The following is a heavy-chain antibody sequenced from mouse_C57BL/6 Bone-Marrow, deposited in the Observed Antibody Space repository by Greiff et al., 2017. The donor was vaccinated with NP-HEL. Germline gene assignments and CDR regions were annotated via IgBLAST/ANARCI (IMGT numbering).Heavy chain of an antibody. V-gene: IGHV3-6*01. Sequence: EVKLVESGPGLVKPSQSLSLTCSVTGYSITSGYYWNWIRQFPGNKLEWMGYISYDGSNNYNPSLKNRISITRDTSKNQFFLKLNSVTTEDTATYYCARDETAGAMDYWGQGTSVTVSS. J-gene: IGHJ4*01. CDR3: ARDETAGAMDY. CDR2: ISYDGSN. D-gene: IGHD3-2*01. CDR1: GYSITSGYY.